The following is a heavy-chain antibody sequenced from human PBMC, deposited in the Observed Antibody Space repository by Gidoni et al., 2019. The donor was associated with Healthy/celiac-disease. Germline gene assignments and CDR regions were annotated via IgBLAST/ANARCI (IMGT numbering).Heavy chain of an antibody. Sequence: QVQLVESGGGVVQPGRSLRLSCAASGFTFSSYGMHWVRQAPGKGLEWVAVISYDGSNKYYADSVKGRFTISRDNSKNTLYLQMNSLRAEDTAVYYCAKNWGFVSPLPYYFDYWGQGTLVTVSS. D-gene: IGHD7-27*01. V-gene: IGHV3-30*18. CDR2: ISYDGSNK. CDR1: GFTFSSYG. J-gene: IGHJ4*02. CDR3: AKNWGFVSPLPYYFDY.